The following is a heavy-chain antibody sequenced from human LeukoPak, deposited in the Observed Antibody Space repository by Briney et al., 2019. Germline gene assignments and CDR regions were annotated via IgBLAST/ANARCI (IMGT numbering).Heavy chain of an antibody. CDR2: IKSKTDGGTT. J-gene: IGHJ5*02. V-gene: IGHV3-15*01. Sequence: GGSLRLSCAASGFTFSNAWMSWVRQAPGKGLEWVGRIKSKTDGGTTDYAAPVKGRFTISRDDSKNTLYLQMNSLKTEDTAVYYCARAPTDYYDSSKDWLDPWGQGTLVTVSS. CDR1: GFTFSNAW. D-gene: IGHD3-22*01. CDR3: ARAPTDYYDSSKDWLDP.